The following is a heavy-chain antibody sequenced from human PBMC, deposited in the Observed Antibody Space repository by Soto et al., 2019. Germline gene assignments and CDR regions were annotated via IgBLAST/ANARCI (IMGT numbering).Heavy chain of an antibody. CDR1: GFTFSSYE. D-gene: IGHD2-21*01. J-gene: IGHJ4*02. CDR3: ARMEMAIITGY. CDR2: ISSSGSTI. Sequence: GGSLRLSCAASGFTFSSYEMNWVRQAPGKGLEWDSYISSSGSTIYYADSVKGRFTISRDNAKNSLYLQMNSLRAEDTAVYYCARMEMAIITGYWGQGTLVTVSS. V-gene: IGHV3-48*03.